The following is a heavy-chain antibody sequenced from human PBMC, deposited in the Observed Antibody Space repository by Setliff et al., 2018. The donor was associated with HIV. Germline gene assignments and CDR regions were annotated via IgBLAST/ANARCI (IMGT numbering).Heavy chain of an antibody. CDR1: GGSFSGYH. J-gene: IGHJ4*02. V-gene: IGHV4-34*01. D-gene: IGHD1-26*01. CDR2: INHNGNT. CDR3: ARGKGGLVGPAEFDY. Sequence: SETLSLTCAVYGGSFSGYHWNWIRQFPGKGLEWIGEINHNGNTQYNPSLKSRVTMAEETSKNQFSLKLKSVTAADTAIYFCARGKGGLVGPAEFDYWGPGTLVTVSS.